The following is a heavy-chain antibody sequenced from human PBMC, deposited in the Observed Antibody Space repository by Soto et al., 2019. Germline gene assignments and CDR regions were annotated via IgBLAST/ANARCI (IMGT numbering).Heavy chain of an antibody. CDR1: GFSFSSCA. V-gene: IGHV3-30-3*01. D-gene: IGHD6-19*01. Sequence: QVQLVESGGGVVQPGRSLRLSCAASGFSFSSCAMHWVRQAPGKGLEWVAVVSHDGSNKYYADSVKGRVTISGDNSINTVYLQMNSLRAEDTAVYYCARVSIAVAGIAYYFDYWGQGTLVTVSS. CDR2: VSHDGSNK. CDR3: ARVSIAVAGIAYYFDY. J-gene: IGHJ4*02.